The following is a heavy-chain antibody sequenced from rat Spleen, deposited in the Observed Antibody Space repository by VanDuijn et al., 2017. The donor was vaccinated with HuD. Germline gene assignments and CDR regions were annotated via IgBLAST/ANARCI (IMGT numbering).Heavy chain of an antibody. J-gene: IGHJ2*01. Sequence: EVQLVESGGGLVQPGRSMKLSCAASGFTFRNYDMAWVRQAPTKGLGWVASISYDGSGTYYQNSVKGRFTVSRDNAKSTLSLQMDSLKSEDTATYYCTRGGFYRYWGQGVMVTVSS. D-gene: IGHD1-3*01. CDR3: TRGGFYRY. V-gene: IGHV5-20*01. CDR1: GFTFRNYD. CDR2: ISYDGSGT.